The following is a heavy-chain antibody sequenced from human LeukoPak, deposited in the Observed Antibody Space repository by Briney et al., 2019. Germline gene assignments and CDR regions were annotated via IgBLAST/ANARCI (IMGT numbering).Heavy chain of an antibody. CDR1: GFTFSSYG. D-gene: IGHD6-13*01. J-gene: IGHJ4*02. Sequence: GGSLRLSCAASGFTFSSYGMHWVRQAPGKGLEWVAVISYDGSETFHADSVKGRFRIARDNSKNTLYLQMNSLRAEDTAVYFCARDMGRAWYGPPDYWGQGTLVTVSS. CDR3: ARDMGRAWYGPPDY. CDR2: ISYDGSET. V-gene: IGHV3-30*03.